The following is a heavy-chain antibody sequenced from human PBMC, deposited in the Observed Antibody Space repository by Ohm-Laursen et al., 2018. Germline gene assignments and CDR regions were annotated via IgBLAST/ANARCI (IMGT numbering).Heavy chain of an antibody. J-gene: IGHJ4*02. Sequence: TLSLTCTVSGGSISSYYWSWIRQPPGKGLEWIGYMFYSGSTNYNPSLKSRVTISLDTSKNQFSLKLSSVTAADTAVYYCARSTYYYGSGYFDSWGQGTLVTVSS. CDR1: GGSISSYY. CDR3: ARSTYYYGSGYFDS. D-gene: IGHD3-10*01. CDR2: MFYSGST. V-gene: IGHV4-59*01.